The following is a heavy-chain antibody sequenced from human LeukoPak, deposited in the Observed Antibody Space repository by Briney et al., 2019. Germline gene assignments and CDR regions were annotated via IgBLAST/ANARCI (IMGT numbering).Heavy chain of an antibody. D-gene: IGHD3-3*01. V-gene: IGHV3-30*02. CDR1: GFTFSSYG. CDR2: IRYDGSNK. J-gene: IGHJ4*02. Sequence: GGSLRLSCAASGFTFSSYGMHWVRQAPGKGLEWVAFIRYDGSNKYYADSVKGRFTISRDNPKNTLYLQMNSLRAEDTAVYYCAKPNSPLIFGVVIKPYFDYWGQGTLVTVSS. CDR3: AKPNSPLIFGVVIKPYFDY.